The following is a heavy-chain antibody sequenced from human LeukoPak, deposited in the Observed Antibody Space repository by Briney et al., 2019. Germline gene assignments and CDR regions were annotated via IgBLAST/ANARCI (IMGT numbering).Heavy chain of an antibody. J-gene: IGHJ3*02. CDR3: ATQWLADAFDI. D-gene: IGHD6-19*01. CDR2: IIPILGIA. V-gene: IGHV1-69*04. Sequence: SVKVSCKASGGTFSSYAISWVRQAPGQGLEWMGRIIPILGIANYAQKFQGRVTITAGKSTSTAYMELSSLRSEDTAVYYCATQWLADAFDIWGQGTMVTVSS. CDR1: GGTFSSYA.